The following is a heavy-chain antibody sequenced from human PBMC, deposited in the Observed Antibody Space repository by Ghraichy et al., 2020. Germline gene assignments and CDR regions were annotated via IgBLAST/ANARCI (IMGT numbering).Heavy chain of an antibody. D-gene: IGHD3-22*01. J-gene: IGHJ4*02. CDR1: GFTFSDYY. CDR2: ISSSGSTI. V-gene: IGHV3-11*01. CDR3: ARAYYYDSSGY. Sequence: LKVSCAASGFTFSDYYMSWIRQAPGKGLEWVSYISSSGSTIYYADSVKGRFTISRDNAKNSLYLQMNSLRAEDTAVYYCARAYYYDSSGYWGKGTLVTVSS.